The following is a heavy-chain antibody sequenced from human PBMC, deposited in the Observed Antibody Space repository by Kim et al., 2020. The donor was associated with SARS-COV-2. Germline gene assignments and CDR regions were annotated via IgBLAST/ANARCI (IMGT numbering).Heavy chain of an antibody. J-gene: IGHJ4*02. D-gene: IGHD3-10*01. V-gene: IGHV1-24*01. Sequence: ASVKVSCKVSGYTLTELSMHWVRQAPGKGLEWMGGFDPEDGETIYAQKFQGRVTMTEDTSTDTAYMELSSLRSEDTAVYYCATLVDNVVRGVMHHYFDYWGQGTLVTVSS. CDR3: ATLVDNVVRGVMHHYFDY. CDR1: GYTLTELS. CDR2: FDPEDGET.